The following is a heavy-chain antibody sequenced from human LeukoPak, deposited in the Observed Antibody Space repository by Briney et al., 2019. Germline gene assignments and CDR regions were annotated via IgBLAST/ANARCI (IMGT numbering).Heavy chain of an antibody. CDR2: IYYSGST. D-gene: IGHD4-17*01. V-gene: IGHV4-59*08. CDR1: GGSISSYY. J-gene: IGHJ4*02. CDR3: ARFVHDYGDPFDY. Sequence: PSETLSLTCTVSGGSISSYYWSWIRQPPGKGLEWIGYIYYSGSTNYNPSLKSRVTISVDTSKNQFSLKLSSVTAADTAVYYCARFVHDYGDPFDYWGQGTLVTVSS.